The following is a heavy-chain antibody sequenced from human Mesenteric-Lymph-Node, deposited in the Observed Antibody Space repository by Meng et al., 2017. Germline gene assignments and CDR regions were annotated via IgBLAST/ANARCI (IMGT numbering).Heavy chain of an antibody. CDR2: IIPIFGTA. V-gene: IGHV1-69*06. CDR3: ARDSVGAHRTYFQH. J-gene: IGHJ1*01. D-gene: IGHD1-26*01. CDR1: GGTFSSYA. Sequence: SVKVSCKASGGTFSSYAISWVRQAPGQGLEWMGGIIPIFGTANYAQKFQGRVTITADKSTSTAYMELNSLRSEDTAVYYCARDSVGAHRTYFQHWGQGTLVTVSS.